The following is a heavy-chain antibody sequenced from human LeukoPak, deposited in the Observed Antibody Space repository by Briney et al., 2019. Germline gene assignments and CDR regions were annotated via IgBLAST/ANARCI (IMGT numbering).Heavy chain of an antibody. Sequence: GGSLRLSCAASGFAFSSHAMSWVRQAPGKGLEWVSAISGRSDNIYYADSVKGRFTISRDNSRNILYLQMNSLRAEDTAVYSCAKSRGNFEIDVFDIWGQGTLVPVSS. D-gene: IGHD4-23*01. CDR1: GFAFSSHA. CDR2: ISGRSDNI. V-gene: IGHV3-23*01. J-gene: IGHJ3*02. CDR3: AKSRGNFEIDVFDI.